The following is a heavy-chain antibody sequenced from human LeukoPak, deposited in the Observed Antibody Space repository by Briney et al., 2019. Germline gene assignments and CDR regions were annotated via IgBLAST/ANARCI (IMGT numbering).Heavy chain of an antibody. J-gene: IGHJ3*02. CDR1: CGHFSGYY. Sequence: SETLPLICAVYCGHFSGYYWSWIRQPPGKGLEWIGEINHSGSTNHNPSLKSRVHISVDTSKNQVSPKLRSLTPADTALYFFSGGRIVGGTRRLRAFDIWGQGTMVTVSS. D-gene: IGHD1-26*01. CDR2: INHSGST. V-gene: IGHV4-34*01. CDR3: SGGRIVGGTRRLRAFDI.